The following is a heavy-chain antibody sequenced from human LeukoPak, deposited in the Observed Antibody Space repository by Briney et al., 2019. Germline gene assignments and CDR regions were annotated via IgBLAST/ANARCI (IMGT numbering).Heavy chain of an antibody. CDR1: GDSISTSTDY. CDR2: IYYSGNT. CDR3: ARQLYGDFVNWFDP. Sequence: SGTLSLTCAVSGDSISTSTDYWGWIRQPPGKGLEWIGSIYYSGNTYYKPSLKSRVTMSVDTSKNQFSLKLSSVTAADTAVYYCARQLYGDFVNWFDPWGQGTLVTVSS. V-gene: IGHV4-39*01. D-gene: IGHD4-17*01. J-gene: IGHJ5*02.